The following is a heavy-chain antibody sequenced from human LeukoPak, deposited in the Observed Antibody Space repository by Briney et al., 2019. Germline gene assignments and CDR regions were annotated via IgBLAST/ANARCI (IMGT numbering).Heavy chain of an antibody. J-gene: IGHJ4*02. CDR1: GGSFSGYY. V-gene: IGHV4-34*01. CDR2: INHSGST. Sequence: SETLSLTCAVYGGSFSGYYWSWIRQPPGKGLEWIGEINHSGSTNYNPSLKSRVTISVDTSKNQFSLKPSSVTAADTAVYYCARGKAAAGTYWGQGTLVTVSS. CDR3: ARGKAAAGTY. D-gene: IGHD6-13*01.